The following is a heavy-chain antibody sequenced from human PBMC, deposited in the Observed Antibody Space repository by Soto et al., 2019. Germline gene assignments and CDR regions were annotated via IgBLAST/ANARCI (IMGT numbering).Heavy chain of an antibody. D-gene: IGHD1-26*01. CDR3: ARGWDLGV. CDR1: RFTFSSFA. Sequence: GGSLRLSCAASRFTFSSFAMNWVRQAPGKGLEWVSSISGSGDRTYYADSVKGRFIITRDNSKNTLHLLMNSLRAEDTAVYYCARGWDLGVWGQGTTVTVSS. CDR2: ISGSGDRT. V-gene: IGHV3-23*01. J-gene: IGHJ6*02.